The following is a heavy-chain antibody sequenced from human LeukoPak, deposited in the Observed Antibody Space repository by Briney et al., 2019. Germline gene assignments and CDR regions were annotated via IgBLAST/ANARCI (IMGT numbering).Heavy chain of an antibody. J-gene: IGHJ2*01. D-gene: IGHD4-17*01. V-gene: IGHV3-74*01. CDR2: INSDGSST. CDR1: GFTFSSYW. Sequence: GGSLRLSCAASGFTFSSYWMHWVRQAPGEGLVWVSRINSDGSSTSYADSVKGRFTISRDNAKNTLYLQMNSLRAEDTAVYYCARGSEDYGDSDWYFDLWGRGTLVTVSS. CDR3: ARGSEDYGDSDWYFDL.